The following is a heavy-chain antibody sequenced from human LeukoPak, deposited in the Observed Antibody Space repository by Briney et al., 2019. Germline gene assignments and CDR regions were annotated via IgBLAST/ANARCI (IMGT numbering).Heavy chain of an antibody. CDR1: GDSVSSNSAD. J-gene: IGHJ4*02. D-gene: IGHD5-12*01. Sequence: SQTLSLTCAISGDSVSSNSADWNWIRQSQSRGLEWLGWTYYRSKWYNAYSASLTSRITINPDTSNNQFSLQLKSVTPEDTSEYYCARYDYVAPDYWGQGTLVTVSS. V-gene: IGHV6-1*01. CDR2: TYYRSKWYN. CDR3: ARYDYVAPDY.